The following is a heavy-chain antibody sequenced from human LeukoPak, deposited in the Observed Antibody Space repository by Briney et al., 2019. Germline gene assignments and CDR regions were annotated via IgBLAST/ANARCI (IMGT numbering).Heavy chain of an antibody. CDR1: GGSISSGGYS. CDR2: IYHSGST. CDR3: ATETTSPYYGMDV. D-gene: IGHD1-14*01. V-gene: IGHV4-30-2*01. J-gene: IGHJ6*04. Sequence: SETLSLTCAVSGGSISSGGYSWSWIRQPPGKGLEWIGYIYHSGSTYYNPSLKSRVTISVDRSKNQISLKLSSVTAADPAVYYCATETTSPYYGMDVWGKGTTVTVSS.